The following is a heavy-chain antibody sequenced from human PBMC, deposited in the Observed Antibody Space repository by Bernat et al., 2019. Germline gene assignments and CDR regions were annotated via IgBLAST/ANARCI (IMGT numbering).Heavy chain of an antibody. CDR2: ISYDGSNK. Sequence: QVQLVESGGGVVQPGRSLRLSCAASGFTFSSYGMHWVRQAPGKGLEWVAVISYDGSNKYYADSVKGRFTISRDNSKNTLYLQMNSLRAEDTAVYYCAKTHSSTSLSDYWGQGTLVTVSS. V-gene: IGHV3-30*18. J-gene: IGHJ4*02. D-gene: IGHD2-2*01. CDR3: AKTHSSTSLSDY. CDR1: GFTFSSYG.